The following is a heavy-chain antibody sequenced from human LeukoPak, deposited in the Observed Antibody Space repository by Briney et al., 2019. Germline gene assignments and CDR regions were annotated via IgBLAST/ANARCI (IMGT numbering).Heavy chain of an antibody. CDR3: ARGSDMVRGVMIY. J-gene: IGHJ4*02. Sequence: PSETLSLTWTVSGGSISSGGYYWSWIRQHPGKGLEWIGYIYYSGSTYYNPSLKSRVTISVDTSKNQFSPKLSSVTAADTAVYYCARGSDMVRGVMIYWGQGTLVTVSS. CDR2: IYYSGST. D-gene: IGHD3-10*01. V-gene: IGHV4-31*02. CDR1: GGSISSGGYY.